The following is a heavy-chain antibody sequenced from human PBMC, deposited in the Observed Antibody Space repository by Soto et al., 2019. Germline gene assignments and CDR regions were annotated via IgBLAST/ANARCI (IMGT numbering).Heavy chain of an antibody. D-gene: IGHD3-10*01. V-gene: IGHV6-1*01. CDR2: TYYSFQWFF. CDR1: GDNVSSNTGA. J-gene: IGHJ5*01. Sequence: SQTLSLTCVISGDNVSSNTGAWNWIRLSPSRGLEWLGRTYYSFQWFFDYAVFVKRRATIRPDRAKNQVSLQLTFVTPEDTAVYYCAREGSVWFDSWGQGTLVTVSS. CDR3: AREGSVWFDS.